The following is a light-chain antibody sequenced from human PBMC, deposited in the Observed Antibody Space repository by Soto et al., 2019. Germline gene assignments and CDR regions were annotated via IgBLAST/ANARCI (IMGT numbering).Light chain of an antibody. Sequence: VIWMTQSPSLLSASTGDRVTISCRMSQCISSYLAWYQQNPGKAPELLIYAASTLQSGVPSRFSGSGSGTDFTLTISCLQSEDFATYYWQQYYSFPRTFGQGTKVEIK. CDR3: QQYYSFPRT. V-gene: IGKV1D-8*03. CDR2: AAS. J-gene: IGKJ1*01. CDR1: QCISSY.